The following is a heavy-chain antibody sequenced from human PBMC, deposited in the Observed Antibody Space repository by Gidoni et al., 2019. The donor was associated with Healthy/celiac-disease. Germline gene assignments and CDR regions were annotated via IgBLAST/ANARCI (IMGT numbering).Heavy chain of an antibody. CDR2: IYYSGST. D-gene: IGHD3-22*01. V-gene: IGHV4-30-4*01. CDR3: AREGGSYSSGYNHDAFDI. J-gene: IGHJ3*02. Sequence: QVQLQESGPGLVKPSQTLSLTCTVSGGSISSGDYYWSWIRQPPGKGLEWIGYIYYSGSTYYNPSLKSRVTISVDTSKNQFSLKLSSVTAADTAVYYCAREGGSYSSGYNHDAFDIWGQGTMVTVSS. CDR1: GGSISSGDYY.